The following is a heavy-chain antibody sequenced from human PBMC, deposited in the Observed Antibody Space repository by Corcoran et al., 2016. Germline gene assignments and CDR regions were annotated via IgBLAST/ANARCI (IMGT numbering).Heavy chain of an antibody. V-gene: IGHV4-34*01. J-gene: IGHJ5*02. CDR2: INHSGST. D-gene: IGHD3-9*01. Sequence: QVQLQQWGAGLLKPSETLSLTCAVYGGSFSGYYWSWIRQHPGKGLEWIGEINHSGSTNYNPSLKSRVTISVDTSKNQFSLKLSSVTAADTAVYYCARGLPYYDILTGYYKPNWFDPWGQGTLVTVSS. CDR1: GGSFSGYY. CDR3: ARGLPYYDILTGYYKPNWFDP.